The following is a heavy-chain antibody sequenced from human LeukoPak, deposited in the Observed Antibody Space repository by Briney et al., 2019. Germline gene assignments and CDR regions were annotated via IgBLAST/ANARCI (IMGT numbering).Heavy chain of an antibody. CDR1: GFTFSSYG. CDR2: IWSDGSDK. J-gene: IGHJ6*02. D-gene: IGHD5-24*01. V-gene: IGHV3-33*01. Sequence: PGGSLRLSCAASGFTFSSYGMHWVRQAPGKGLEWVAVIWSDGSDKYYADSVKGRFTISRDNSKNTLYLQMSSLRAEDTAVYYCAREQSGMATTYYYYYGMDVWGQGTTVTVFS. CDR3: AREQSGMATTYYYYYGMDV.